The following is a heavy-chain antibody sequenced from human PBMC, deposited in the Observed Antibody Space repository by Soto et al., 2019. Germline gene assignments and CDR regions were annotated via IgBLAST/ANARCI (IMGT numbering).Heavy chain of an antibody. CDR2: MNPNRGNT. J-gene: IGHJ4*02. V-gene: IGHV1-8*01. CDR1: GYTFTSYD. D-gene: IGHD5-12*01. Sequence: ASVKVSCKASGYTFTSYDINWVRQATGQGLEWMGWMNPNRGNTGYAKKFQGRVNMTRNTSISTAYMELSSLRSEDTAVYYGARVLRDGYKGVDYWGQGTLVTLSS. CDR3: ARVLRDGYKGVDY.